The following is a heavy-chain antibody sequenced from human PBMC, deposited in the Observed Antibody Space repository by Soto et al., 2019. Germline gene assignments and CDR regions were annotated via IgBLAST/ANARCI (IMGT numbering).Heavy chain of an antibody. CDR3: ARVEGSGWSNGCDY. J-gene: IGHJ4*02. Sequence: QVQLQQWGAGLLKPSETLSLTCAVYGGSFSGYYWSWIRQPPGKGLEWIGEINHSGSTNYNPSLKSRVTISVDTSKNQFSLKLSSVTAADTAVYYCARVEGSGWSNGCDYWGQGTLVTVSS. D-gene: IGHD6-19*01. V-gene: IGHV4-34*01. CDR2: INHSGST. CDR1: GGSFSGYY.